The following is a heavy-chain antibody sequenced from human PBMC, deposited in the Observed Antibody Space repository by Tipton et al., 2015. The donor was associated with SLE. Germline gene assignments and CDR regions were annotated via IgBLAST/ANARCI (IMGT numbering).Heavy chain of an antibody. CDR3: ARAQWELRGKYFDY. J-gene: IGHJ4*02. D-gene: IGHD1-26*01. CDR1: GFTFSSYE. V-gene: IGHV3-48*03. Sequence: SLRLSCAASGFTFSSYEMNWVRQAPGKGLEWVSYISSSGSTIYYADSVKGRFTISRDNAKNSLYLQMNSLRAEDTAVYYCARAQWELRGKYFDYWGQGTLVTVSS. CDR2: ISSSGSTI.